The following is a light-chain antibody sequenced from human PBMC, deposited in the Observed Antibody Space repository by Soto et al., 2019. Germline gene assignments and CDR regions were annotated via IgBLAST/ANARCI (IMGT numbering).Light chain of an antibody. V-gene: IGLV2-8*01. CDR2: EVS. Sequence: QSALTQPPSASGSPGQSVTISCTGTSSDVGGYNYVSWYQQHPGKAPKLMIYEVSKRPSGVPDRFSGSKSGNTASLTVSGLQAEDEADYYCSSYAGSYTLFGGGTKVTVL. CDR3: SSYAGSYTL. CDR1: SSDVGGYNY. J-gene: IGLJ2*01.